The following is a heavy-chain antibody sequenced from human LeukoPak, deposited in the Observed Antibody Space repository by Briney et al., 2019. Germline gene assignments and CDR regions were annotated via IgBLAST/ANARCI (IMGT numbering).Heavy chain of an antibody. Sequence: GGSLRLSCVASGFTFSDAWVAWVRRAPGKGLEWVANIKEDGGVKNYVDSVRGRFTISRDNAKKSLFLQMNSLRAEDSAVYYCARDRAYSSFDYWGQGTLVTVSS. CDR2: IKEDGGVK. CDR3: ARDRAYSSFDY. D-gene: IGHD6-13*01. J-gene: IGHJ4*02. V-gene: IGHV3-7*01. CDR1: GFTFSDAW.